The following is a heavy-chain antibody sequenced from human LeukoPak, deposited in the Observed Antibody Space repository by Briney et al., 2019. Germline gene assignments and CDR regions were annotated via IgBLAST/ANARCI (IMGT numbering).Heavy chain of an antibody. CDR3: ASVRRGFGEFSKYYSYYYMDV. D-gene: IGHD3-10*01. CDR2: IYYSGNA. J-gene: IGHJ6*03. Sequence: SETLSLTCTISGGSISSSTYYWGWIRQPPGKGLEWIGNIYYSGNAYHNPSLKSRVTISVDTSKNQFSLRLSSVTAADTAVYYCASVRRGFGEFSKYYSYYYMDVWGKGTTVTISS. CDR1: GGSISSSTYY. V-gene: IGHV4-39*01.